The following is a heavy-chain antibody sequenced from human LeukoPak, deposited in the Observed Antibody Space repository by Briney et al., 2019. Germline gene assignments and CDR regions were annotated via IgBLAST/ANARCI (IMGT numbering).Heavy chain of an antibody. D-gene: IGHD3-3*01. Sequence: ASVKVSCKASGYTFTSYGISWVRQAPGQGLEWMGWISAYNGNTNYAQKLQGRVTMTTDTSTSTAYMELRSLRSDDTAVYYCAGVSDYDFWSGDNWFDPWGQGTLVTVSS. CDR1: GYTFTSYG. V-gene: IGHV1-18*01. CDR3: AGVSDYDFWSGDNWFDP. J-gene: IGHJ5*02. CDR2: ISAYNGNT.